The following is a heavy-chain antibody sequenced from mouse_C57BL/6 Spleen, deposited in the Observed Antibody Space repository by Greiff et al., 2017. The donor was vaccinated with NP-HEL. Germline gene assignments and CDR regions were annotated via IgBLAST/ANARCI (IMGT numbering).Heavy chain of an antibody. J-gene: IGHJ4*01. Sequence: DVQLVESEGGLVQPGSSMKLSCTASGFTFSDYYMAWVRQVPEKGLEWVANINYDGSSTYYLDSLKSRFIISRDNAKNILYLQMSSLKSEDTATYYCARERNYGSMDYWGQGTSVTVSS. V-gene: IGHV5-16*01. CDR2: INYDGSST. CDR1: GFTFSDYY. CDR3: ARERNYGSMDY. D-gene: IGHD1-1*01.